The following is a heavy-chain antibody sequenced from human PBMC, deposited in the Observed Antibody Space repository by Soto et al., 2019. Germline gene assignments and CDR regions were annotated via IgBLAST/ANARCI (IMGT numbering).Heavy chain of an antibody. V-gene: IGHV3-33*01. Sequence: QVQLVESGGGVVQPGRSLRLSCAASGFTFSSYGMHWVRQAPGKGLEWVAVIWYDGSNKYYADSVKGRFTISRDNSKNTLYLQMNSLRAEDTAVYYCARGVFLWFGESNWFDPWGQGTLVTVSS. CDR2: IWYDGSNK. J-gene: IGHJ5*02. CDR3: ARGVFLWFGESNWFDP. D-gene: IGHD3-10*01. CDR1: GFTFSSYG.